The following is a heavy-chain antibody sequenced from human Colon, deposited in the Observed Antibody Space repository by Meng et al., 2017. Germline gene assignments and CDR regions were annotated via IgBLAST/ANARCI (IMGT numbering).Heavy chain of an antibody. CDR2: IYHSGRA. V-gene: IGHV4-4*02. CDR1: GGSISNDQW. CDR3: TTLYGDSIS. Sequence: QVLLQESGPGLGKPAGTLSLTCDVSGGSISNDQWWSWVRQPPGKGLEWIGGIYHSGRANYNPSVKSRISMSLDKSQNHFSLKLSSVTAADTTVYYCTTLYGDSISWGQGTLVTVSS. D-gene: IGHD4-17*01. J-gene: IGHJ4*02.